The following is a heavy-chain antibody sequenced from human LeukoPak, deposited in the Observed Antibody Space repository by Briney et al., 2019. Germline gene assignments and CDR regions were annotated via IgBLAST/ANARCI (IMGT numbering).Heavy chain of an antibody. CDR1: GFSFSNYI. CDR2: TSGNSEVT. Sequence: GGSLRLSCAASGFSFSNYIMNWVRQGPGKGLEWVSSTSGNSEVTHYADSVKGRFTISRDNSKNTLYLQMNSLRAEDTAVYYCAKEGYSSGWYGFDWGLYYFDYWGQGTLVTVSS. V-gene: IGHV3-23*01. CDR3: AKEGYSSGWYGFDWGLYYFDY. J-gene: IGHJ4*02. D-gene: IGHD6-19*01.